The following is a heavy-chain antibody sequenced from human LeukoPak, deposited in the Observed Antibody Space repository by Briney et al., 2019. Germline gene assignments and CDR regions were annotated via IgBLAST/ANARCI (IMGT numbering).Heavy chain of an antibody. Sequence: GGSLRLSCAASGFTFSSYWMHWVRQAPGKGLVWVSRINSDGSSTSYADSVKGRFTISRDNAKNTLYLQMNSLRAEDTAIYYCAKEYTGTFSPFPSYFDNWGQGTLVTVSS. D-gene: IGHD1-26*01. CDR3: AKEYTGTFSPFPSYFDN. J-gene: IGHJ4*02. CDR1: GFTFSSYW. CDR2: INSDGSST. V-gene: IGHV3-74*01.